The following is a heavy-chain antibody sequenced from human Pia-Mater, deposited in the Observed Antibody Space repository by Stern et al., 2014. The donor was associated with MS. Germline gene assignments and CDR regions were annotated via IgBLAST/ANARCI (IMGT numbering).Heavy chain of an antibody. V-gene: IGHV3-33*01. Sequence: QVQLGQSGGGVVQPGRSLRLSCAASGFTFSSYGMHWVRQAPGKGLEWVAGIWYDGSNKYYADSVKGRFTISRDNSKNTLYLKMNSLRADDAAVYYCARSSSPSPYYYYGMDVWGQGTTVTVSS. CDR1: GFTFSSYG. D-gene: IGHD6-13*01. CDR2: IWYDGSNK. J-gene: IGHJ6*02. CDR3: ARSSSPSPYYYYGMDV.